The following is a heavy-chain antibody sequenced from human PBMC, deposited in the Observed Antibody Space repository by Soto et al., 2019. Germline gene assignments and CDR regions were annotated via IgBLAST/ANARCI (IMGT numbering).Heavy chain of an antibody. D-gene: IGHD6-19*01. CDR3: ARDRSSGWGWFDP. CDR1: RYTFTSYA. V-gene: IGHV1-3*05. CDR2: INAGNGNT. Sequence: QVQLVQSGAEEKKPEASVKVSCKASRYTFTSYAMHWVRQAPGQRLEWMGWINAGNGNTKYSQKFQGRVTITRDTSASTAYMELSSLRSEDTAVYYCARDRSSGWGWFDPWGQGTLVTVSS. J-gene: IGHJ5*02.